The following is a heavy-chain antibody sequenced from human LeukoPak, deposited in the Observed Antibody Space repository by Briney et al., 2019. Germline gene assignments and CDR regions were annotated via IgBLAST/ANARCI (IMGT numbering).Heavy chain of an antibody. Sequence: SETLSLTCAVYGGSFSGYYWSWIRQPPGKGLEWIGEINHSGSTNYNPSLKSRVTISVDTSKNQFSLKLSSVTAADTAVYYCARSGITGTTAYWGQGTLVTVPS. CDR1: GGSFSGYY. D-gene: IGHD1-7*01. CDR3: ARSGITGTTAY. V-gene: IGHV4-34*01. J-gene: IGHJ4*02. CDR2: INHSGST.